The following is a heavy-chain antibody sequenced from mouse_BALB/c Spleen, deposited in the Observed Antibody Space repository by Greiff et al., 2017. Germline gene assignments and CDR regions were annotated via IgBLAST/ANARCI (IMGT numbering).Heavy chain of an antibody. Sequence: QVQLKQPGAELVMPGASVKMSCKASGYTFTDYWMHWVKQRPGQGLEWIGAIDTSDSYTSYNQKFKGKATLTVDESSSTAYMQLSSLTSEDSAVYYCARVITKDYAMDYWGQGTSVTVSS. CDR3: ARVITKDYAMDY. CDR1: GYTFTDYW. D-gene: IGHD2-4*01. CDR2: IDTSDSYT. J-gene: IGHJ4*01. V-gene: IGHV1-69*01.